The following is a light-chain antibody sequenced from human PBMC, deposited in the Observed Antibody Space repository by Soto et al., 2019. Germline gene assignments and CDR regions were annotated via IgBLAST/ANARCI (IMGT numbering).Light chain of an antibody. J-gene: IGKJ4*01. CDR2: DSS. CDR1: QSVGSS. V-gene: IGKV3-11*01. CDR3: QQRNDWPLT. Sequence: EIVLTRSKATVSLAPGERXTXSCGANQSVGSSLAWYQQKPGQATRLLINDSSNRATGIPARFSRSGSGTDFTLTISSLEPEDFAVYYCQQRNDWPLTFSGGTKLDIK.